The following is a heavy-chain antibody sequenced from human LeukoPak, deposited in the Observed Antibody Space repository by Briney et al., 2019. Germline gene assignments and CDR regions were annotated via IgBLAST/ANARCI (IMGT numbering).Heavy chain of an antibody. V-gene: IGHV4-39*07. CDR2: IYYSGST. CDR1: GGSISSSSYY. CDR3: ARRHDYGDYRLDY. D-gene: IGHD4-17*01. J-gene: IGHJ4*02. Sequence: SETLSLTCTVSGGSISSSSYYWGCIRQPPGKGLEWIGNIYYSGSTYYNPSLKSRVTISVDTSKNQFSLKLSSVTAADTAVYYCARRHDYGDYRLDYWGQGTLVTVSS.